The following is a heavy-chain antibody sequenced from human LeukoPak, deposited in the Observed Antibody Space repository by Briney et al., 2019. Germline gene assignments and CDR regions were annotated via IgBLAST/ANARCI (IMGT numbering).Heavy chain of an antibody. CDR3: AREDIEGYFDY. D-gene: IGHD5-12*01. CDR2: MYYSGST. Sequence: PSETLSLTCAVSGDSITSNRYSWSWLRQSPGKRLEWIGNMYYSGSTNYNPSLKSRVAISVDTSKNQFSLKLSSVTAADTAVYYCAREDIEGYFDYWGQGTLVTVSS. CDR1: GDSITSNRYS. J-gene: IGHJ4*02. V-gene: IGHV4-61*01.